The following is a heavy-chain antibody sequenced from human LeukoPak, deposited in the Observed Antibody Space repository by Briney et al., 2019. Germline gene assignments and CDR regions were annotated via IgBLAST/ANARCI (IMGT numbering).Heavy chain of an antibody. J-gene: IGHJ4*02. D-gene: IGHD6-13*01. CDR2: ISGSGGST. CDR1: GFTFSSYE. Sequence: GGSLRLSCAASGFTFSSYEMNWVRQAPGKGLEWVSAISGSGGSTFYADSVKGRFTISRDNSKNTLYLQMNSLRAEDTAVYYCAKDRYSSSWYVFDYWGQGTLVTVSS. V-gene: IGHV3-23*01. CDR3: AKDRYSSSWYVFDY.